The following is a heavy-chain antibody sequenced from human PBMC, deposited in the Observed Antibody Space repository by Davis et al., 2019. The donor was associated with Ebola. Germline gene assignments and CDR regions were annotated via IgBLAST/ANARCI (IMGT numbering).Heavy chain of an antibody. D-gene: IGHD4-11*01. CDR1: GFTFSSYA. CDR3: ARARITVTILAGGMDV. J-gene: IGHJ6*02. V-gene: IGHV3-30-3*01. Sequence: GESLKISCAASGFTFSSYAMHWVRQAPGKGLEWVAVISYDGSNKYYADSVKGRFTISRDNSKNTLYLQMNSLRAEDTAVYYCARARITVTILAGGMDVWGQGTTVTVSS. CDR2: ISYDGSNK.